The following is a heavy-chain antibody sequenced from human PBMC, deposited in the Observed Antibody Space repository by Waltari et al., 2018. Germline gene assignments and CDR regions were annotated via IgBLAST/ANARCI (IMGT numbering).Heavy chain of an antibody. V-gene: IGHV1-8*01. Sequence: QVQLVQSGAEVKKPGASVKVSCQDSGYTFTSHDVNWVRHATGQGLEWMGWMNPNSGNTGYAQKFQGRVTMTRNTSISTAYMELSSLRSEDTAVYYCARGSGYYGTRDHDAFDIWGQGTMVTVSS. D-gene: IGHD3-10*01. CDR1: GYTFTSHD. J-gene: IGHJ3*02. CDR2: MNPNSGNT. CDR3: ARGSGYYGTRDHDAFDI.